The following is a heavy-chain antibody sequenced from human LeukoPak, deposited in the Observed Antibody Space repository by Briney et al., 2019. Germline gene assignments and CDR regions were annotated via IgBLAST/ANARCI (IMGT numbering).Heavy chain of an antibody. CDR1: GGSISSYY. Sequence: PSETLSLTCTVSGGSISSYYWSWIRQPPGKGLEWIGYIYYSGSTYYNPSLKSRVTISVDTSKNQFSLKLSSVTAADTAVYYCARQGGSYPSPPFVGAFDIWGQGTMVTVSS. D-gene: IGHD1-26*01. J-gene: IGHJ3*02. CDR2: IYYSGST. V-gene: IGHV4-59*04. CDR3: ARQGGSYPSPPFVGAFDI.